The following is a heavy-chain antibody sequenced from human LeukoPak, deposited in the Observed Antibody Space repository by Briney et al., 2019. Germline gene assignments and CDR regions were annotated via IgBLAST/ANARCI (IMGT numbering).Heavy chain of an antibody. CDR3: ARVHGGYGSYYYYYYMDV. CDR2: IYTSGST. Sequence: SETLSLTCTVSGGSISSYYWSWIRQPAGKGLEWIGRIYTSGSTNYNPSLKSRVTMSVDTSKTQFSLKLSSVAAADPAVYYCARVHGGYGSYYYYYYMDVWGKGTTVTVSS. J-gene: IGHJ6*03. CDR1: GGSISSYY. V-gene: IGHV4-4*07. D-gene: IGHD5-12*01.